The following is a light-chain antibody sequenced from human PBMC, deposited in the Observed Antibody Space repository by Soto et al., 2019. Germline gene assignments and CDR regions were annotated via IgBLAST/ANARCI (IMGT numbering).Light chain of an antibody. CDR3: GTWDSSLSAGV. CDR1: SSNIGNNY. J-gene: IGLJ3*02. Sequence: QSVLTQPPSVSVAPGQKVTISCSGSSSNIGNNYLSWYQQLPGTAPKLLIYENNKRPSGIPDRFSGSKSGTSATLGITGLQTGDEADYYCGTWDSSLSAGVFGEGTKLTVL. CDR2: ENN. V-gene: IGLV1-51*02.